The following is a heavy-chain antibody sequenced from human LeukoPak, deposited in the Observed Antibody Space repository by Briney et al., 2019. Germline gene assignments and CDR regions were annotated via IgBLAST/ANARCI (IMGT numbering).Heavy chain of an antibody. CDR3: ARDQYYYDSSGYYPDAFDI. J-gene: IGHJ3*02. V-gene: IGHV3-21*01. CDR2: ISSSSSYI. D-gene: IGHD3-22*01. Sequence: PGGSLRLSCAASGFTFSSYSMNWVRQAPGKGLEWVSSISSSSSYIYYADSVKGRFTISRDNAKNSLHLQMNSLRAEDTAVYYCARDQYYYDSSGYYPDAFDIWGQGTMVTVSS. CDR1: GFTFSSYS.